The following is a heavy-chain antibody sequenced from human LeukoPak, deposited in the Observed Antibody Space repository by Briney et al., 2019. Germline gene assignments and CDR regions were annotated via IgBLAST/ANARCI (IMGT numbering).Heavy chain of an antibody. J-gene: IGHJ4*02. CDR2: ISSSSSYI. CDR1: GFTFSSYS. CDR3: ARDQRGFGGVNCFDY. V-gene: IGHV3-21*01. D-gene: IGHD3-16*01. Sequence: GSLRLSCAASGFTFSSYSMNWVRQAPGKGLEWVSSISSSSSYIYYADSVKGRFTISRDNAKNSLYLQMNSLRAEDTVVYYCARDQRGFGGVNCFDYWGQGTLVTVSS.